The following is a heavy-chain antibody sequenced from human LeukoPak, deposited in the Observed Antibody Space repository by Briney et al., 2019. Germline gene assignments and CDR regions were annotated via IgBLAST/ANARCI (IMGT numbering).Heavy chain of an antibody. CDR3: AKGATYYYDSSGYYDDY. CDR2: ISGSGGST. V-gene: IGHV3-23*01. CDR1: GFTFSSYA. J-gene: IGHJ4*02. Sequence: GGSLRLSCAASGFTFSSYAMSWVRQAPGKGLEWVSAISGSGGSTYYADSVKGRFTISRDNSKNTLYLQMNSLRAEDTAVYYCAKGATYYYDSSGYYDDYWGQGTLVTVSS. D-gene: IGHD3-22*01.